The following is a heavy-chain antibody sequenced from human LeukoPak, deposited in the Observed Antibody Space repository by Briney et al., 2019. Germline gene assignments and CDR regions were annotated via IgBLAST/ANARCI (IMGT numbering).Heavy chain of an antibody. J-gene: IGHJ4*02. CDR3: ARAKYDYVWGIGNYFDY. CDR2: IKQDGSEK. CDR1: GFTFSSYW. V-gene: IGHV3-7*01. Sequence: GGSLRLSRAASGFTFSSYWMSWVRQAPGKGLEWVANIKQDGSEKYYVDSVKGRFTISRDNAKNSLYLQMNSLRAEDTAVYYCARAKYDYVWGIGNYFDYWGQGTLVTVSS. D-gene: IGHD3-16*01.